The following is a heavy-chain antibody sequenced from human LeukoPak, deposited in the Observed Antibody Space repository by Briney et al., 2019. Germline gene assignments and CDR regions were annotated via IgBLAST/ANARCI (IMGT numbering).Heavy chain of an antibody. CDR1: GCTIGTSW. D-gene: IGHD3-3*02. CDR3: IAHFPYFYGYDV. J-gene: IGHJ6*04. Sequence: GVSLTLTCVSYGCTIGTSWLSWVRQAPGKGLEWLGHIKSEGEGATTDYAAPAKGRFVISRDDSKNKIYLQMSSLKIDDTAIYYCIAHFPYFYGYDVWGKGTTVTVSS. CDR2: IKSEGEGATT. V-gene: IGHV3-15*01.